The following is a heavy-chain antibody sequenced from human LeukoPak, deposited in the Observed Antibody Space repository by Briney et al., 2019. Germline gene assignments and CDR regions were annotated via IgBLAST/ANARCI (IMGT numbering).Heavy chain of an antibody. D-gene: IGHD6-19*01. CDR1: GGSFSGYY. CDR3: ARGAVAGIPNWFDP. Sequence: SETLSLTCAVYGGSFSGYYWSWIRQPPGKGLEWIGEINHSGSTNYNPSLKSRVTISVDTSKNQSSLKLSSVTAADTAVYYCARGAVAGIPNWFDPWGQGTLVTVSS. CDR2: INHSGST. V-gene: IGHV4-34*01. J-gene: IGHJ5*02.